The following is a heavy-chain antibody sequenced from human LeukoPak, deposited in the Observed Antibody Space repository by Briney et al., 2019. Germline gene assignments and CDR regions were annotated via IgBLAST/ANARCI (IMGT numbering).Heavy chain of an antibody. CDR3: ARDSSSWYTTPFDY. V-gene: IGHV3-33*01. J-gene: IGHJ4*02. Sequence: PGRSLRLSCAASGFTFSSYGMHWVRQAPGKGLEWVAVIWYDGSNKYYADSVKGRFTISRDNSKNTLYLQMNSLRAEDTAVYYCARDSSSWYTTPFDYWGQGTLVTASS. CDR1: GFTFSSYG. D-gene: IGHD6-13*01. CDR2: IWYDGSNK.